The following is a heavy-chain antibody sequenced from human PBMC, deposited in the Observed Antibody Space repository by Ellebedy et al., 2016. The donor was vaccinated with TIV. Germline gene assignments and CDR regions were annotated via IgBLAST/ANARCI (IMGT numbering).Heavy chain of an antibody. Sequence: MPSETLSLTCAVYGGSFSGYYWSWIRQPPGKGLEWIGEIYHSGSTNYNPSLKSRVSISVDTSKNQFSLKLTSVTAADTAVYFCAREGRETAMGLDYWGQGTLVTVSS. J-gene: IGHJ4*02. CDR1: GGSFSGYY. V-gene: IGHV4-34*01. CDR3: AREGRETAMGLDY. D-gene: IGHD5-18*01. CDR2: IYHSGST.